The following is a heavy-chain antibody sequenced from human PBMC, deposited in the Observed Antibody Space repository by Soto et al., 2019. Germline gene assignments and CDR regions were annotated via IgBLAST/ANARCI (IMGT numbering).Heavy chain of an antibody. Sequence: PSETLSLTCTVSGGSISSYYWSWIRQPPGKGLEWIGYIYYSGSTNYNPSLKSRVTISVDTSKNQFSLKLSSVTAADTAVYYCVGGVIAISDYWGQGTQVIVSS. CDR1: GGSISSYY. V-gene: IGHV4-59*01. CDR2: IYYSGST. J-gene: IGHJ4*02. D-gene: IGHD3-16*02. CDR3: VGGVIAISDY.